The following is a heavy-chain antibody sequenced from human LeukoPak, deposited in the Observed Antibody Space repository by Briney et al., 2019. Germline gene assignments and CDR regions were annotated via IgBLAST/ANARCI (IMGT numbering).Heavy chain of an antibody. CDR1: GYTFTGYY. CDR2: INPNSGGT. Sequence: GASVEVSCKASGYTFTGYYMHWVRQAPGQGLEWMGWINPNSGGTNYAQKFQGRVTMTRDTSISTAYMELSRLRSDDTAVYYCAQGDMITFGGVIVSLHFDYWGQGTLVTVSS. D-gene: IGHD3-16*02. CDR3: AQGDMITFGGVIVSLHFDY. J-gene: IGHJ4*02. V-gene: IGHV1-2*02.